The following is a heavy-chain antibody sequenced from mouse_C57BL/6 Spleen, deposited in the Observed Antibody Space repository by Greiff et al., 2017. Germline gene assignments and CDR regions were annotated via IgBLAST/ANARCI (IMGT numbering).Heavy chain of an antibody. V-gene: IGHV1-64*01. Sequence: QVQLQQSGAELVKPGASVKLSCKASGYTFTSYWMHWVKQRPGQGLEWIGMIHPNSGSTNYNEKFKSKATLTVDKSSSTAYMQLSSLTSEDSAVYYCARYYDYDEGFAYWGQGTLVTVSA. CDR3: ARYYDYDEGFAY. J-gene: IGHJ3*01. CDR1: GYTFTSYW. D-gene: IGHD2-4*01. CDR2: IHPNSGST.